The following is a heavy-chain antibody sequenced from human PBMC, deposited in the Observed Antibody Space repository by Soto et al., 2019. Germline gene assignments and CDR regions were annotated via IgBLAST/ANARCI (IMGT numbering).Heavy chain of an antibody. CDR2: IWYDGSNK. J-gene: IGHJ5*02. D-gene: IGHD6-6*01. CDR3: ARESSSSANNWFDL. CDR1: GFIFSSYG. V-gene: IGHV3-33*01. Sequence: GGSLRLSCAASGFIFSSYGMHWVRQAPGKGLEWVAVIWYDGSNKYYADSVKGRFTISRDNSKNTLYLQMNSLRAEDTAVYYCARESSSSANNWFDLWGQGTLVTVSS.